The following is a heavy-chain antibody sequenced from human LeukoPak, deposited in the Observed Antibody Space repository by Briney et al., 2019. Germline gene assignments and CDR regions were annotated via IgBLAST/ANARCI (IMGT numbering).Heavy chain of an antibody. J-gene: IGHJ4*02. Sequence: GGSLRLSCAASGFTFTNYAMSWVRQAPGKGLEWVSGISGSGRNTYYADSVKGRFTISRDISRNTLYLQINSLRAEDTAIYYCAKDHYYDSSGPDYWGQGTLVTVSS. V-gene: IGHV3-23*01. CDR1: GFTFTNYA. D-gene: IGHD3-22*01. CDR3: AKDHYYDSSGPDY. CDR2: ISGSGRNT.